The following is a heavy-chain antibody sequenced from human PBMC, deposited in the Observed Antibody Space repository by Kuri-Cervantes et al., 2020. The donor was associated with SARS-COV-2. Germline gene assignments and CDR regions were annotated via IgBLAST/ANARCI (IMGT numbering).Heavy chain of an antibody. D-gene: IGHD3-3*01. CDR2: ISYDGGNK. Sequence: GESLKISCAAYGFSFNNYVVHWVRQAPGKGLDWLALISYDGGNKYYADSVKGRFTISRDNSKNTLYLQMNSLRAEDTAVYYCARGGTYYDFWSGYYNYYYGIDVWGQGTTVTVSS. V-gene: IGHV3-30*03. CDR3: ARGGTYYDFWSGYYNYYYGIDV. J-gene: IGHJ6*02. CDR1: GFSFNNYV.